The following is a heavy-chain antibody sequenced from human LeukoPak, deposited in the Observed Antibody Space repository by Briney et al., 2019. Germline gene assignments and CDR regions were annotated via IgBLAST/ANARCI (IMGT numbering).Heavy chain of an antibody. CDR1: GFTFSTYW. CDR2: ISSGSSYM. Sequence: GGSLRLSCAASGFTFSTYWMSWVRQAPGKGLEWVSSISSGSSYMYYADSVKGRFTISRDSAKNALYLQMYSLRAEDTAVYYCAKGLYCSSASCYFDYWGQGTLVTVSS. CDR3: AKGLYCSSASCYFDY. D-gene: IGHD2-2*01. V-gene: IGHV3-21*01. J-gene: IGHJ4*02.